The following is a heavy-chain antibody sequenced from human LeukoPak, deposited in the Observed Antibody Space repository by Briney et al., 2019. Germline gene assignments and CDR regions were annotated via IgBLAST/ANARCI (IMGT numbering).Heavy chain of an antibody. V-gene: IGHV4-38-2*02. CDR1: GYSISSGYY. CDR2: IYHSGGT. CDR3: ARGGAVAGVDY. D-gene: IGHD6-19*01. J-gene: IGHJ4*02. Sequence: PSETLSLTYTVSGYSISSGYYWGWIRQSPGKGLEWIGNIYHSGGTFYNPSLKSRVTISVDTSKNQFSLNLSSVTAADTAVYYCARGGAVAGVDYWGQGTLVTVSS.